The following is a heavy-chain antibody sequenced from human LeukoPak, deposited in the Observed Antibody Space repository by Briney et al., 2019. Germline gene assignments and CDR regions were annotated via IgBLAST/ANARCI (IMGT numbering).Heavy chain of an antibody. CDR1: GFIFSSNW. J-gene: IGHJ4*02. CDR2: INEDGSTT. Sequence: GGSLRLSCAASGFIFSSNWMHWVRQAPGKGLVWVSRINEDGSTTNHADSVKGRFTISRDNAKNTLYMQMNSLRAEDTAVYYCAKKYSNSWPAFDYWGQGTLVTVSS. V-gene: IGHV3-74*01. CDR3: AKKYSNSWPAFDY. D-gene: IGHD4-11*01.